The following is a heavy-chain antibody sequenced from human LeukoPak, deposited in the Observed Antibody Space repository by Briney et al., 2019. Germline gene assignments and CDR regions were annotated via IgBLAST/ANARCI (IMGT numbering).Heavy chain of an antibody. Sequence: ASVTVSCTASGYTFTGYYMHWVRQAPGQGLEWMGWINPNSGGTNYAQKFQGWVTMTRDTSISTAYMELSRLRSDDTAVYYCARDDGSGYYYYGMDVWGQGTTVTVSS. D-gene: IGHD3-10*01. CDR3: ARDDGSGYYYYGMDV. CDR2: INPNSGGT. J-gene: IGHJ6*02. V-gene: IGHV1-2*04. CDR1: GYTFTGYY.